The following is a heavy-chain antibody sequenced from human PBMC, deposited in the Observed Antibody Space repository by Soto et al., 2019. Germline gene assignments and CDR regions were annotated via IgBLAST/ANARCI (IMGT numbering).Heavy chain of an antibody. V-gene: IGHV1-24*01. CDR3: ATEKIAAAGICWFAP. Sequence: GASVKVSCKVSGYTLTELSMHWVRQAPGKGLEWMGGFDPEDGETIYAQKFQGRVTMTEDTSTDTAYMELSSLRSEDTAVYYCATEKIAAAGICWFAPWGQGTLVTVSS. J-gene: IGHJ5*02. CDR2: FDPEDGET. D-gene: IGHD6-13*01. CDR1: GYTLTELS.